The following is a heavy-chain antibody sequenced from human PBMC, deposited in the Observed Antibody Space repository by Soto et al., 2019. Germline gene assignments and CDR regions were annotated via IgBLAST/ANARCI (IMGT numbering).Heavy chain of an antibody. D-gene: IGHD2-15*01. J-gene: IGHJ6*02. Sequence: SETLSLTCTVSGGYISSYYWSWIRKPPGKGLEWIGEINHSGSTNYNPSLKSRVTISVDTSKNQFSLKLSSVTAADTAVYYCARDVVVAATLVGYYYYGMDVWGQGTTVTVSS. V-gene: IGHV4-34*01. CDR3: ARDVVVAATLVGYYYYGMDV. CDR2: INHSGST. CDR1: GGYISSYY.